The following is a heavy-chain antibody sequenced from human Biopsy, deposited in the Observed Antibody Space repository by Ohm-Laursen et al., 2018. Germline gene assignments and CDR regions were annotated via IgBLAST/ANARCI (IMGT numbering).Heavy chain of an antibody. D-gene: IGHD3-3*01. Sequence: SETLSLTCTLSGASVRSHFLTWIRQPTGKGLQWIGSISNSGTTKSSPSLKSRVNISLHTSKNQLSLKLTSLTAADTAVYYCARLSTLFGVADFTDDWGQGTLVTVSS. CDR2: ISNSGTT. CDR1: GASVRSHF. CDR3: ARLSTLFGVADFTDD. V-gene: IGHV4-59*08. J-gene: IGHJ4*02.